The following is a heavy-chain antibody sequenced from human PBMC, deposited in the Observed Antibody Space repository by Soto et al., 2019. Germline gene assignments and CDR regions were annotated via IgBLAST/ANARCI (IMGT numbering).Heavy chain of an antibody. D-gene: IGHD3-16*01. V-gene: IGHV3-21*06. Sequence: GGSLRLYCSASGVMFSAYTMNWVRQAPGKGLEWLSSISDDSSYIDYADSLRGRFTVSRDNARNSLYLQIDSLGVEDTAVYYCATPYYFNHWGPGTLVTVSS. CDR3: ATPYYFNH. CDR1: GVMFSAYT. J-gene: IGHJ1*01. CDR2: ISDDSSYI.